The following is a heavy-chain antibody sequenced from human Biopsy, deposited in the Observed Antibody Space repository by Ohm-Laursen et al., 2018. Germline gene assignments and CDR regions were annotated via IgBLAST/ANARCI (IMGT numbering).Heavy chain of an antibody. D-gene: IGHD3-22*01. J-gene: IGHJ4*02. Sequence: GSLRLSRTASGFIFSYYEMNWFRQAPGRGLEWVSYISSSGLTLYYADSVKGRFTISRDNSKNTLYLQMNSLRVEDTAVYYCAKDWTSQYYYDSMDDYWGQGTLVTVSS. CDR2: ISSSGLTL. V-gene: IGHV3-23*01. CDR1: GFIFSYYE. CDR3: AKDWTSQYYYDSMDDY.